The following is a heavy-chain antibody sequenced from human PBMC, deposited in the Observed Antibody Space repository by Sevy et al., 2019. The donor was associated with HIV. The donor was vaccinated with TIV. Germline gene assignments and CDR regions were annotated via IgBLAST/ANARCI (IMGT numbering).Heavy chain of an antibody. J-gene: IGHJ5*02. Sequence: GESLKISCAASGFTFSSYSMNWVRQAPGKGLEWVSYISSSSSTIYYADSVKGRFTISRDNAKNSLYLQMNSLRDEDTAVYYCARDSNYDFWSGYYLNWFDPWGQGTLVTVSS. V-gene: IGHV3-48*02. D-gene: IGHD3-3*01. CDR2: ISSSSSTI. CDR1: GFTFSSYS. CDR3: ARDSNYDFWSGYYLNWFDP.